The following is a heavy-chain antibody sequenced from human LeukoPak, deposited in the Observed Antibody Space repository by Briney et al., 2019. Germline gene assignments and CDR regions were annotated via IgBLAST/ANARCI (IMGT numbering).Heavy chain of an antibody. V-gene: IGHV1-69*05. CDR2: IIPIFGTA. Sequence: ASLKVSCKASGVTFSSYAISWVPQAPGQRLEWMGGIIPIFGTANYAQKFQGRVTITTDESTSTAYMELSSLRSEDTAVYYCASSPIPTEWPRFNWFDPWGQGTLVTVSS. CDR3: ASSPIPTEWPRFNWFDP. CDR1: GVTFSSYA. J-gene: IGHJ5*02. D-gene: IGHD5-12*01.